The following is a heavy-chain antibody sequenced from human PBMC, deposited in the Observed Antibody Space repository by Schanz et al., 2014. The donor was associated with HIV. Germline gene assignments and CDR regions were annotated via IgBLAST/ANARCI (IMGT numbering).Heavy chain of an antibody. Sequence: QVQLVESGGDLVKPGGSLRLSCTASGFSFSDYHMSWFRQAPGKGLEWVSSLSGSGSNIYYADSVKGRFTISRDNGKNSLYLQMNSLRAEDTAVYYCVRLMSSDYDFYHYGMDVWGQGTTVIVSS. D-gene: IGHD4-17*01. CDR2: LSGSGSNI. J-gene: IGHJ6*02. CDR3: VRLMSSDYDFYHYGMDV. CDR1: GFSFSDYH. V-gene: IGHV3-11*04.